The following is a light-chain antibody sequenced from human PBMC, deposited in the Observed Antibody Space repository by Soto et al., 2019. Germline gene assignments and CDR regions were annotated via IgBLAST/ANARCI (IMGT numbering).Light chain of an antibody. Sequence: EIVLTQSPGTLSLSPGERATLSCRASQSVSSNYLAWYQEKSRQARRLLIYGASPRAAGISARVSGSGSGTDFTLSNSRLEPEDYAVYYCQQYGSSPYTFGQGTKLEI. CDR1: QSVSSNY. CDR2: GAS. V-gene: IGKV3-20*01. J-gene: IGKJ2*01. CDR3: QQYGSSPYT.